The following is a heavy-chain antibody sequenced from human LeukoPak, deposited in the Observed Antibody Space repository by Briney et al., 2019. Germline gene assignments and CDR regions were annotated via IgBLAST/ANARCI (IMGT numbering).Heavy chain of an antibody. CDR2: ISGSGGST. Sequence: GGSLRLSCVASGFTFRSYAMSWVRQAPGKGLEWVSVISGSGGSTYYADSVKGRFTISRDNSKNTLYLQMNSLRAEDTAVYYCAKEISYTSGWYGGWFDPWGQGTLVTVSS. CDR3: AKEISYTSGWYGGWFDP. J-gene: IGHJ5*02. CDR1: GFTFRSYA. D-gene: IGHD6-19*01. V-gene: IGHV3-23*01.